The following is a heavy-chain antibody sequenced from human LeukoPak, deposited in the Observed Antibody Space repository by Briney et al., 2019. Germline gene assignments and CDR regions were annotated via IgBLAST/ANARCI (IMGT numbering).Heavy chain of an antibody. D-gene: IGHD5-24*01. J-gene: IGHJ4*02. CDR3: ARGMATAFFDY. CDR2: IYHSGST. V-gene: IGHV4-30-2*01. Sequence: SQTLSLTCAVSGGSISSGGYSWSWIRQPPGKGLEWIGYIYHSGSTYYNPSLKSRVTISVDRSKNQFSLKLSSVTAADTAVYYCARGMATAFFDYWGQGTLVTVSS. CDR1: GGSISSGGYS.